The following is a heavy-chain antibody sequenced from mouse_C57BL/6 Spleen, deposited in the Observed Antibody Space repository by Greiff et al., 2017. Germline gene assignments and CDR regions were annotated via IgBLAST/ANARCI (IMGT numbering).Heavy chain of an antibody. CDR3: EITTGVPPYYAMDY. D-gene: IGHD1-1*01. J-gene: IGHJ4*01. V-gene: IGHV1-78*01. CDR2: IYPRDGST. Sequence: VQLQQSDAELVKPGASVKISCKVSGYPFTDHTIHWMKQRPEQGLEWIGYIYPRDGSTKYNEKFKGKATLTADKSSSTAYMQLNSLTSEDSAVYFCEITTGVPPYYAMDYWGQGTSVTVSS. CDR1: GYPFTDHT.